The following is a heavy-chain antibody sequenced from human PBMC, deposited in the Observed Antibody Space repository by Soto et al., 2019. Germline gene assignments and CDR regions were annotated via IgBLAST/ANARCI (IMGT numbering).Heavy chain of an antibody. Sequence: GASVKVSCKASGYTFTGYYMHWVRQAPGQGLEWMGWINPNSGGTNYAQKFQGRVTMTRDTSISTAYMELSRLRSDDTAVYYCARARGYSGYYYFDYWGQGTLVTAPQ. CDR1: GYTFTGYY. CDR3: ARARGYSGYYYFDY. D-gene: IGHD5-12*01. J-gene: IGHJ4*02. V-gene: IGHV1-2*02. CDR2: INPNSGGT.